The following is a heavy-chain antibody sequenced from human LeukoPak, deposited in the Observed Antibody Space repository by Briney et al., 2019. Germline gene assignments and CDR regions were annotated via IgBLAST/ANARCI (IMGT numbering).Heavy chain of an antibody. Sequence: GESLKISCKGSGYSFTSYWIGWVRQMPGKGLEWMGIIYPGDSDTRYSPSFQGQVTISADKSISTAYLQWSSLKASDTAMYYCARLSKWFGSLGWFDPWGQGTLVTVSS. CDR2: IYPGDSDT. V-gene: IGHV5-51*01. D-gene: IGHD3-10*01. J-gene: IGHJ5*02. CDR3: ARLSKWFGSLGWFDP. CDR1: GYSFTSYW.